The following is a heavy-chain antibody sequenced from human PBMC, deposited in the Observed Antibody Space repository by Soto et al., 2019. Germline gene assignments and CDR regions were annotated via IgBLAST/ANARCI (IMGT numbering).Heavy chain of an antibody. J-gene: IGHJ3*01. D-gene: IGHD6-19*01. CDR3: ASRTGWYRLDL. V-gene: IGHV4-4*02. CDR2: SFHTGNT. Sequence: QVQLQESGPGLVKPSGTLSLTCDVSGDSISSSRWWTWVRQPPGKGLEWIGDSFHTGNTNYNPSLKSRVTLSVDKSKNQFSLKLTSVTAADTAVYYCASRTGWYRLDLWGQGTMVTVSS. CDR1: GDSISSSRW.